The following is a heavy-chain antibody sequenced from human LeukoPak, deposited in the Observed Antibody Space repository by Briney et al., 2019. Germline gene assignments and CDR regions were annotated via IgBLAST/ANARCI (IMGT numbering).Heavy chain of an antibody. V-gene: IGHV3-23*01. D-gene: IGHD2-2*01. J-gene: IGHJ4*02. CDR3: AKAALRYQLLSSLDY. CDR2: ISGSGAST. CDR1: GFTFSSYA. Sequence: GGSLRLSCAASGFTFSSYAMNWARQAPGKGLEWVSAISGSGASTYYADSVKGRFTISRDNTKNTLYLQMNSLRAEDTAIYYCAKAALRYQLLSSLDYWGQGTLVTVSS.